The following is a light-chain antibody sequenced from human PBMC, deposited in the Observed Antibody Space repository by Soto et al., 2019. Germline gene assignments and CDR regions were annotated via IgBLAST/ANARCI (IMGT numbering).Light chain of an antibody. CDR2: DAS. J-gene: IGKJ1*01. CDR3: QQYNSSPT. Sequence: DIQMTQSPSTLSASVGDRVTITCRASQSISSWLAWYQQKPGKAPKLLIYDASSLESGVPSRFSGSGSGTEFTLTISSLQPDDFATYYCQQYNSSPTVGQGTKVEIK. V-gene: IGKV1-5*01. CDR1: QSISSW.